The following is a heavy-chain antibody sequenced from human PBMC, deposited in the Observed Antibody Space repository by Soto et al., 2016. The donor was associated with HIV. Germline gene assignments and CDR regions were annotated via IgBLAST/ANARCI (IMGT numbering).Heavy chain of an antibody. Sequence: EVQLVESGGGLVQPGRSLRLSCAASGFTFDDYAMHWVRQAPGKGLEWVSGISWNSGSIGYADSVKGRFTISRDNAKNSLYLQMNSLRAEDMALYYCAKDQGTHAGIAAAGTGFDYWGQGTLVTVSS. CDR3: AKDQGTHAGIAAAGTGFDY. D-gene: IGHD6-13*01. J-gene: IGHJ4*02. V-gene: IGHV3-9*03. CDR1: GFTFDDYA. CDR2: ISWNSGSI.